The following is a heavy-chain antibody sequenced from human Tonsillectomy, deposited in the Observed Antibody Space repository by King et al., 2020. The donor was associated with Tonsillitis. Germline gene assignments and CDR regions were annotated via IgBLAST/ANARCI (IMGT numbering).Heavy chain of an antibody. Sequence: VQLVESGAEVKKPGSSVKVSCKASGGAFGSYAVSWLRQAPGQGLEWMGGIIPMFGTVKYAQKSQGRVTITADKSTTVVYMELSSLRSEDTAVYYCATRFDYSNVDAFDIWGQGTLVIVSS. D-gene: IGHD4-11*01. CDR1: GGAFGSYA. J-gene: IGHJ3*02. CDR2: IIPMFGTV. V-gene: IGHV1-69*06. CDR3: ATRFDYSNVDAFDI.